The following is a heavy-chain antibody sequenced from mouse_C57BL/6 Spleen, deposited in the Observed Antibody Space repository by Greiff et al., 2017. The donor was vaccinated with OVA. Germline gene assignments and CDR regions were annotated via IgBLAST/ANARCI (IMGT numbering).Heavy chain of an antibody. CDR1: GYTFTSYW. V-gene: IGHV1-55*01. Sequence: VQLQQPGAELVKPGASVKMSCKASGYTFTSYWITWVKQRPGQGLEWIGDIYPGSGSTNYNEKFKSKATLTVDTSSSTAYMELSSLTSEDSAVYYCARRAYGSSSYCFDYWGQGTTLTVSS. CDR3: ARRAYGSSSYCFDY. D-gene: IGHD1-1*01. CDR2: IYPGSGST. J-gene: IGHJ2*01.